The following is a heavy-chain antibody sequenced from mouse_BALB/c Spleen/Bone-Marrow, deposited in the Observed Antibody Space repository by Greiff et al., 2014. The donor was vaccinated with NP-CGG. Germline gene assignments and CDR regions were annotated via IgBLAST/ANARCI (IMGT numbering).Heavy chain of an antibody. J-gene: IGHJ3*01. CDR1: GYTFTDYN. CDR2: IYRYNGGT. D-gene: IGHD4-1*01. Sequence: EVQLQQSGPELVKPGASVKISCKASGYTFTDYNMHWVKQSHGKSLEWIGYIYRYNGGTGYNQKLKSKATLTADNSSSTAYMELRSLTSEDSAVYYCARELGGAYWGQGTLVTVSA. CDR3: ARELGGAY. V-gene: IGHV1S29*02.